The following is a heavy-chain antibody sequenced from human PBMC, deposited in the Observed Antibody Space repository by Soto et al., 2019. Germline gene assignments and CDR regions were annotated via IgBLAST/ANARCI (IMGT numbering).Heavy chain of an antibody. CDR1: GGTFTSYY. CDR3: ARGRYYYDSSGYYFSNAFDI. Sequence: ASVKVSCKASGGTFTSYYMHWVRQAPGQGLEWMGIINPSGGSTSYAQKFQGRVTMTRDTSTSTVYMELSSLRSEDTAVYYCARGRYYYDSSGYYFSNAFDIWGQGTMVTVSS. D-gene: IGHD3-22*01. V-gene: IGHV1-46*03. CDR2: INPSGGST. J-gene: IGHJ3*02.